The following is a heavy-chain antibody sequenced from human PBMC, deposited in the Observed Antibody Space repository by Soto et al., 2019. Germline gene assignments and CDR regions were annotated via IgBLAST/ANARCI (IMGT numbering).Heavy chain of an antibody. D-gene: IGHD1-26*01. V-gene: IGHV3-74*01. Sequence: EGQLVESGGGLVQPGGSLRLSCAASGFTFSTYWMNWVRQAPGKGLDWVSLINPDGSTTTYADSVKSRFTISRDNAKNTVYLQMTSLRVEDTAVYYCARDLRGSPDYWGQGTLVTVSS. CDR1: GFTFSTYW. CDR2: INPDGSTT. J-gene: IGHJ4*02. CDR3: ARDLRGSPDY.